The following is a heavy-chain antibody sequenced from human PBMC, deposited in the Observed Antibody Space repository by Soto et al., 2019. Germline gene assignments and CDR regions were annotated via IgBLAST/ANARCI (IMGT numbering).Heavy chain of an antibody. Sequence: PSETLSLTCTVSGGSISSSSSYWGWIRQPPGKGLEWIGYIYHSGSTYYNPSLKSRVTISVDRSKNQFSLKLSSVTAADTAVYYCARRDFWSGYSDRNNYYGMDVWGQGTTVTVSS. V-gene: IGHV4-39*07. CDR3: ARRDFWSGYSDRNNYYGMDV. D-gene: IGHD3-3*01. CDR2: IYHSGST. CDR1: GGSISSSSSY. J-gene: IGHJ6*02.